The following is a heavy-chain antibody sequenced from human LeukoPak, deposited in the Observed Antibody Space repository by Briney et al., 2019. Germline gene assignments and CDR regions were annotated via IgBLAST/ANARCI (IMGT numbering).Heavy chain of an antibody. CDR3: ARGGYYDSSGYSPLTIETSRYMDV. CDR2: ISSTSTYI. V-gene: IGHV3-21*01. CDR1: GFTFSSYT. Sequence: PGGSLRLSCAASGFTFSSYTMNWVRQAPGKGLEWVSSISSTSTYIYYADSVKGRFTISRDNAKNSLYLQMNSLRAEDTAVYYCARGGYYDSSGYSPLTIETSRYMDVWGKGTTVTVSS. D-gene: IGHD3-22*01. J-gene: IGHJ6*03.